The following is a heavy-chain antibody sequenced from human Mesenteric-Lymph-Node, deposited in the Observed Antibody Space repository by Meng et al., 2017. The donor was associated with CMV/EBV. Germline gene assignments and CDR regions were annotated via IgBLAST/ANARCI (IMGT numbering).Heavy chain of an antibody. CDR3: ARGYCSGGSCYSSSWFDP. CDR2: INSDGSST. V-gene: IGHV3-74*01. D-gene: IGHD2-15*01. CDR1: GFTFSSYW. Sequence: GESLKISCEASGFTFSSYWMHWVRQAPGKGLVWVSRINSDGSSTSYADSVKGRFTISRDNAKNTLYLQMNSLRAEDTAVYYCARGYCSGGSCYSSSWFDPWGQGTLVTVSS. J-gene: IGHJ5*02.